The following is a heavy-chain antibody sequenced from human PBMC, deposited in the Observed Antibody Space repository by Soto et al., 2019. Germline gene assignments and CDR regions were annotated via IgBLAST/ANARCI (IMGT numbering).Heavy chain of an antibody. J-gene: IGHJ4*02. V-gene: IGHV4-39*07. Sequence: SETLSLTCTVSGGSISSSSYYWGWIRQPPGKGLEWIGSIYYSGSTYYNPSLKSRVTISVDTSKNQFSLKLSSVTAADTAVYYCARDLTYYGGNLWVNWGQGTLVTVSS. D-gene: IGHD4-17*01. CDR1: GGSISSSSYY. CDR3: ARDLTYYGGNLWVN. CDR2: IYYSGST.